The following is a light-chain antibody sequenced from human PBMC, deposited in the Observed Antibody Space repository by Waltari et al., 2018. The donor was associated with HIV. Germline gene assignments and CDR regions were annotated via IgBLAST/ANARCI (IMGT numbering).Light chain of an antibody. V-gene: IGLV2-8*01. CDR2: EVT. J-gene: IGLJ2*01. Sequence: QSALTQPPSASGSPGQSVTISCTGTSSDVGSYNYVSWYRQYTGNTPKLMIYEVTKGPSGVPDRFSGSKSGNTASLTVSVLQAEDEADYYCSSYAGYNTVVFGGGTKLTVL. CDR3: SSYAGYNTVV. CDR1: SSDVGSYNY.